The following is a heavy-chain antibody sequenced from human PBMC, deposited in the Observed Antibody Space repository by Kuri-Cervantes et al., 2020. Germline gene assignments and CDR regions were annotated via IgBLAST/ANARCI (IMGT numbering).Heavy chain of an antibody. Sequence: SETLSLTGVISGDSVSSNSAAWNWSSQSPSRSLEWLRRTYYNSKWYNDYAVSVKSRITINPDTSKNQFSLQLNSVTPEDTAVYYCALNHYGSGSYYSSFDYWGQGILVTVSS. CDR1: GDSVSSNSAA. CDR3: ALNHYGSGSYYSSFDY. CDR2: TYYNSKWYN. J-gene: IGHJ4*02. D-gene: IGHD3-10*01. V-gene: IGHV6-1*01.